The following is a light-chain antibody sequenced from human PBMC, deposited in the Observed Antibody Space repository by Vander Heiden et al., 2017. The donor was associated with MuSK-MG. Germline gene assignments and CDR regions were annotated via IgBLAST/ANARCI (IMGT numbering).Light chain of an antibody. Sequence: DIVMTQSPLSLPVTPGEPASISCRSSQSLLHSNGYNYLDWYLQKPGQSPQLLLYLGSIPSSGVPDRFSGRRLRTDFTLRMIIMDAQDIRIHYCSVALQNPRTLRPWTKEEI. CDR3: SVALQNPRT. J-gene: IGKJ1*01. CDR2: LGS. V-gene: IGKV2-28*01. CDR1: QSLLHSNGYNY.